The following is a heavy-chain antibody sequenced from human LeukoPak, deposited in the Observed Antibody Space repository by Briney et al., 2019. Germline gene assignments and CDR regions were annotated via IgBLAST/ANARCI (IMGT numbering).Heavy chain of an antibody. CDR2: IKQDGSEK. J-gene: IGHJ4*02. CDR3: ANGGYGSGTSGAFDY. Sequence: PGGSLRLSCAVSGFTFSSYWMTWVRQAPGKGLEWVANIKQDGSEKYYVDSVKGRFTISRDNAKNSLYLQVNSLRTADTALYYCANGGYGSGTSGAFDYWGPGTQVIVSS. D-gene: IGHD3-10*01. V-gene: IGHV3-7*05. CDR1: GFTFSSYW.